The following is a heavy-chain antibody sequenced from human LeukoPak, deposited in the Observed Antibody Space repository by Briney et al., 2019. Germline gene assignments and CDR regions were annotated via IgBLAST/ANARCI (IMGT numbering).Heavy chain of an antibody. CDR3: ARDPGGSNWGAFDV. CDR1: GSTFSSHW. J-gene: IGHJ3*01. V-gene: IGHV3-7*01. Sequence: PGGSLRLSCAASGSTFSSHWMTWVRQAPGKGLEWMANIKPDGSDTYYVNSVKGRLSISRDNSKNSLYLQMNSLRAEDTAVYYCARDPGGSNWGAFDVWGQGTMVTVFS. CDR2: IKPDGSDT. D-gene: IGHD3-16*01.